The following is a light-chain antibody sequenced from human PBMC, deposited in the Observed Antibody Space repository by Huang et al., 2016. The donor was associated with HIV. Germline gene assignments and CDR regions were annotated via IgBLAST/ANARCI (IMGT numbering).Light chain of an antibody. Sequence: IVMTQTPLSLPVTPGEPASISCRSSQSLLDSDDGYTNLDWYLQKPGQSTQLLISTLSYRSSGVPDRFSGSGAGTDFTLKISRVEAEDVGIYYCMQRIEFPYTFGQGTKLDIK. CDR3: MQRIEFPYT. J-gene: IGKJ2*01. CDR2: TLS. V-gene: IGKV2-40*01. CDR1: QSLLDSDDGYTN.